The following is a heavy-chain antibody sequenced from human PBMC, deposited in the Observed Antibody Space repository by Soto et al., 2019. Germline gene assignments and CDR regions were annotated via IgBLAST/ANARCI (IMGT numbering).Heavy chain of an antibody. CDR1: GYTFTSYG. D-gene: IGHD2-2*01. CDR2: ISSHNGNT. CDR3: ARCPRYCSSTTCFSGVTWFDP. Sequence: QVQLVQSGAEVKKPGASVKVSCKASGYTFTSYGISWVRQAPGQGLEWMGWISSHNGNTNYAQKVQGRVTLTTDTSTSTTYMELRSLRSDDTAVYYCARCPRYCSSTTCFSGVTWFDPWGQGTLVTVSS. V-gene: IGHV1-18*04. J-gene: IGHJ5*02.